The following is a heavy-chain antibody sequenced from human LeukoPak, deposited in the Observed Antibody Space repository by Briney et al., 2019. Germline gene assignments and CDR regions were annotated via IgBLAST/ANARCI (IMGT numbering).Heavy chain of an antibody. CDR3: AMTYYYDSSGYYYDDY. V-gene: IGHV1-69*04. CDR1: GGTFSSYA. CDR2: IIPILGIA. J-gene: IGHJ4*02. Sequence: SVTVSCKASGGTFSSYAISWVRQAPGQGLEWMGRIIPILGIANYAQKFQGRVTITADKSTSTAYMELSSLRSEDTAVYYCAMTYYYDSSGYYYDDYWGQGTLVTVSS. D-gene: IGHD3-22*01.